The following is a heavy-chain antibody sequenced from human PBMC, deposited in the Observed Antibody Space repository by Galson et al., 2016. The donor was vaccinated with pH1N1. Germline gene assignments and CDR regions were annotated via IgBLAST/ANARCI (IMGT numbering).Heavy chain of an antibody. CDR2: IDHGSGTT. V-gene: IGHV1-46*01. D-gene: IGHD6-25*01. J-gene: IGHJ4*02. Sequence: SVKVSCKASGYTFTRYYIHWVRQAPGQGPEWMGVIDHGSGTTVYAQNFQGRVTVTRDTSTSTVYMDLSSLGVQDTAVYYCAKCSGGYPPKAVDYWGQGTLLTVSS. CDR1: GYTFTRYY. CDR3: AKCSGGYPPKAVDY.